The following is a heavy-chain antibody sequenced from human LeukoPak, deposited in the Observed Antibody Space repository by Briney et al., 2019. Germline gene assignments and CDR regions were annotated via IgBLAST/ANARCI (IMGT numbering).Heavy chain of an antibody. Sequence: SETLSLTCTVSGGSTRNGDYYWSWIRQHPGKGLEWIGYIYNSGTYYNPSLKSRVTISGETSQSQFSLKLNSVTAADTAVYYCARVLAVAGTPFDYWGQGTLVTVSS. V-gene: IGHV4-31*03. J-gene: IGHJ4*02. CDR3: ARVLAVAGTPFDY. D-gene: IGHD6-19*01. CDR2: IYNSGT. CDR1: GGSTRNGDYY.